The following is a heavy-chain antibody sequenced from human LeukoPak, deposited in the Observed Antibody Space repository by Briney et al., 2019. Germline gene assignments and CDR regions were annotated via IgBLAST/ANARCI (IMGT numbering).Heavy chain of an antibody. D-gene: IGHD3-10*01. V-gene: IGHV4-4*07. J-gene: IGHJ6*03. Sequence: SETLSLTCTVSGGSISSYYWSWIRQPAGKGLEWIGRIYTSGSTNYNPSLKSRVTMSVDTSKNQFSLKLSSVTAADTAVYYCAGNGKNGSGSYYSRYYYYMDVWGKGTTVTISS. CDR1: GGSISSYY. CDR2: IYTSGST. CDR3: AGNGKNGSGSYYSRYYYYMDV.